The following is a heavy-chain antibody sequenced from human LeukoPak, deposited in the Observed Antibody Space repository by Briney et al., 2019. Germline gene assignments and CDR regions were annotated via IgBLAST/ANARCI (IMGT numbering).Heavy chain of an antibody. D-gene: IGHD7-27*01. V-gene: IGHV4-61*02. CDR3: ARDGSDWGYYFDY. CDR2: IYTSGST. CDR1: GGSISSGSYY. J-gene: IGHJ4*02. Sequence: PSETLSLTCTVSGGSISSGSYYWSWIRQPAGKGLEWIGRIYTSGSTNYNPSLKSRVTISVDTSKNQFSLKLSSVTAADTAVYYCARDGSDWGYYFDYWGQGTLVTVSS.